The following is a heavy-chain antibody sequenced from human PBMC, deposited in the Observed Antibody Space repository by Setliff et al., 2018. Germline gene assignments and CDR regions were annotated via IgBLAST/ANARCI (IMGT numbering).Heavy chain of an antibody. CDR3: ARHDARGYYYYMDV. V-gene: IGHV4-4*02. CDR2: IYYSGST. J-gene: IGHJ6*03. Sequence: SETLSLTCAVSGVSVNSLTWWSWVRQSPGKGLEWIGHIYYSGSTYYNPSLKSRVTISVDTSKNQFSLKLSSVTAADTAIYYCARHDARGYYYYMDVWGEGTTVTVSS. D-gene: IGHD3-10*01. CDR1: GVSVNSLTW.